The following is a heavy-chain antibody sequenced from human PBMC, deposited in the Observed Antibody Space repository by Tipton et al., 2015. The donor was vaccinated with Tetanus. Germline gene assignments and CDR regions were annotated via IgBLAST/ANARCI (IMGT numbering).Heavy chain of an antibody. CDR3: ARPGVGGYTGYYFDF. CDR1: GGSLRSGDHY. J-gene: IGHJ4*02. Sequence: TLSLTCSVSGGSLRSGDHYWSWIRQPPGQGLEWIGYIYQTGSTYFHPSLRSRLTMSFKMSKNQFSLKLTSVTAADTAVYYCARPGVGGYTGYYFDFWGQGTVVTVSS. D-gene: IGHD5-12*01. V-gene: IGHV4-30-2*01. CDR2: IYQTGST.